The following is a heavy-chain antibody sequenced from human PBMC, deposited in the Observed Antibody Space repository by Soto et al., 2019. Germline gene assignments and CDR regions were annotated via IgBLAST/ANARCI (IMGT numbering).Heavy chain of an antibody. D-gene: IGHD5-18*01. CDR3: AAVPWIQLWFLRYGMDG. CDR1: GFTFTSSA. J-gene: IGHJ6*02. V-gene: IGHV1-58*02. Sequence: GASVKVSCKASGFTFTSSAMQWVRQARGQRLEWIGWIVVGSGNTNYAQKFQERVTITRDMSTSTAYMELSSLRSEDTAVYYCAAVPWIQLWFLRYGMDGWAQRTTVTVSS. CDR2: IVVGSGNT.